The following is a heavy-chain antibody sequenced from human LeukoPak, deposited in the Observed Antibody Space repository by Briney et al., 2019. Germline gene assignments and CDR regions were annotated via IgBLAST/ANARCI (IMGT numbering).Heavy chain of an antibody. CDR3: ARKFITTVTFDV. V-gene: IGHV1-2*02. CDR1: GYTFTCYY. D-gene: IGHD4-17*01. Sequence: ASVKVSCKASGYTFTCYYMHWVRQAPGQGLEWMGWIDPNSGDTNYAQKFQGRVTMTRDTSISTAYMEVSRLTSDDTAVYYCARKFITTVTFDVWGEGTTVTVSA. J-gene: IGHJ6*04. CDR2: IDPNSGDT.